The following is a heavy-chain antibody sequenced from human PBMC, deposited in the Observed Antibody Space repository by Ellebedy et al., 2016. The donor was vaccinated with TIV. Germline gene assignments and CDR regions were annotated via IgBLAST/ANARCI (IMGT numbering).Heavy chain of an antibody. CDR3: TTVTGGSGFYYYMDV. V-gene: IGHV3-15*01. J-gene: IGHJ6*03. CDR2: IKSKTDGEST. D-gene: IGHD1-26*01. Sequence: GESLKISXAASRFTFSNAWRSWVRQAPGKGLEWVGRIKSKTDGESTDYAAPVKGRFTISRDDSRNTLYLQMNSLKTEDTAEYYCTTVTGGSGFYYYMDVWGKGTTVTVSS. CDR1: RFTFSNAW.